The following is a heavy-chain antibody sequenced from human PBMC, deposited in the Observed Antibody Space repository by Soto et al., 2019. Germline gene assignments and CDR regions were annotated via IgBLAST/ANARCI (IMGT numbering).Heavy chain of an antibody. V-gene: IGHV3-23*01. D-gene: IGHD3-22*01. CDR3: AKDHSYDSSGYSDF. CDR2: ISGSGGST. Sequence: EVQLLESGGGLVQPGGSLRLSCAASGFTFSSYAMRWVRQAPGKGLEWVSGISGSGGSTYYADSVKGRFTISRDNAKNTLYLQMNSLRGEDTAIYYCAKDHSYDSSGYSDFWGQGILVTVSA. J-gene: IGHJ4*02. CDR1: GFTFSSYA.